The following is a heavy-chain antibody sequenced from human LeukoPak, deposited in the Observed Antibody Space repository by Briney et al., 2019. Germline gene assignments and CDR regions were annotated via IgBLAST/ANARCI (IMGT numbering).Heavy chain of an antibody. V-gene: IGHV4-31*03. Sequence: SQTLSLTCTVSGGSISSGGYYWSWFRQHPGKGLEWIWYIYYSGSTYYNPSLKSRVTISVDTSKNQFSLKLSSVTAADTAVYYCARGYYYDILTGFNWFDPWGQGTLVTVSS. CDR2: IYYSGST. CDR1: GGSISSGGYY. D-gene: IGHD3-9*01. J-gene: IGHJ5*02. CDR3: ARGYYYDILTGFNWFDP.